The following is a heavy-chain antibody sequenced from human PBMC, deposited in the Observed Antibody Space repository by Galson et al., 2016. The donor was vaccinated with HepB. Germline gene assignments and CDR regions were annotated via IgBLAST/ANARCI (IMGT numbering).Heavy chain of an antibody. CDR2: ITSDSLTI. CDR3: AREGVDQVGMDV. Sequence: SLRLSCAASRFTFSRFGMHWVRQAPGKGLEWLSYITSDSLTIYYADSVKGRFTISRDNSKNTLYLQMNSLRAEDTAVYYCAREGVDQVGMDVWGQGTTVTVSS. CDR1: RFTFSRFG. V-gene: IGHV3-48*01. J-gene: IGHJ6*02.